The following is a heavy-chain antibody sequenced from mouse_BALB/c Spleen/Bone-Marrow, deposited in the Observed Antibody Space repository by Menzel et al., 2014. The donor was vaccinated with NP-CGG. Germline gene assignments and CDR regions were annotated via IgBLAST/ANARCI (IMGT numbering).Heavy chain of an antibody. J-gene: IGHJ2*01. CDR2: ISSGGSYT. V-gene: IGHV5-9*02. CDR1: GFAFSSYD. Sequence: DVQLVESGGGLVKPGGSLKLSCAAFGFAFSSYDMSWVRQTPGKRLEWVATISSGGSYTYYPDSVKGRFNISRDNARNALYLQMSSLRSDDTALYYCVRRVQLDYWGQGNTLTVSS. CDR3: VRRVQLDY.